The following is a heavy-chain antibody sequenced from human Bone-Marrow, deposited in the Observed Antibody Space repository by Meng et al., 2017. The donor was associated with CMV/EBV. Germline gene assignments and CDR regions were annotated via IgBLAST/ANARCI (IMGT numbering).Heavy chain of an antibody. CDR2: INHSGST. CDR3: ARQRFLEWLSYYYYGMDV. V-gene: IGHV4-34*01. CDR1: GGSISSYY. Sequence: SETLSLTCTVSGGSISSYYWSWIRQPPGKGLEWIGEINHSGSTNYNSSLKSRVTISVDTSKNQFSLKLSSVTAAETAVYYCARQRFLEWLSYYYYGMDVWGQGTTVTVSS. D-gene: IGHD3-3*01. J-gene: IGHJ6*02.